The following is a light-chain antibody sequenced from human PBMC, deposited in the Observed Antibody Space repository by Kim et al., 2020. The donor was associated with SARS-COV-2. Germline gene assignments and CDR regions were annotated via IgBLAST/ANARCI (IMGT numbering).Light chain of an antibody. Sequence: GQSITISCTGTSSDVGGYNYVSWYQQHPGKAPELMIYDVSNRPSGVSNRFSGSKSGNTASLTISGLQGEDEADYFCSSYTSSSTYVFGTGTKVTVL. V-gene: IGLV2-14*03. J-gene: IGLJ1*01. CDR3: SSYTSSSTYV. CDR1: SSDVGGYNY. CDR2: DVS.